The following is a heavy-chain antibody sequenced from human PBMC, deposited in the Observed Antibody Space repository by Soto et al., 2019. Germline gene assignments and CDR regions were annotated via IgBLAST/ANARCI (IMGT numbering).Heavy chain of an antibody. J-gene: IGHJ4*02. CDR1: GGSFSGYY. D-gene: IGHD2-15*01. CDR2: INHSGST. V-gene: IGHV4-34*01. CDR3: ARSLVAYCSGGSCYSSHYFDY. Sequence: SETLSLTCAVYGGSFSGYYWSWIRQPPGKGLEWIGEINHSGSTNYNPSLKSRVTISVDTSKNQFSLKLSSVTAADTAVYYCARSLVAYCSGGSCYSSHYFDYWGQGTLVTVSS.